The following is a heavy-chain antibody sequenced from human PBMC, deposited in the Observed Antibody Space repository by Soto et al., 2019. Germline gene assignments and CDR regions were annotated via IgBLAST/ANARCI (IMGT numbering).Heavy chain of an antibody. Sequence: XSVKVSCKASVYTFTGYYMHWVRQAPGQGLEWMGWINPNSGGTNYAQKFQGWVTMTRDTSISTAYMELSRLRSDDTAVYYCARDITGTTRGLDYYYGMDVWGQGSTVTVSS. CDR2: INPNSGGT. CDR1: VYTFTGYY. V-gene: IGHV1-2*04. J-gene: IGHJ6*02. CDR3: ARDITGTTRGLDYYYGMDV. D-gene: IGHD1-7*01.